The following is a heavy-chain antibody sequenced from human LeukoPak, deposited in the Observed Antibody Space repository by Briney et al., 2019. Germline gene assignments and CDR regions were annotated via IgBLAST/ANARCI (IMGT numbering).Heavy chain of an antibody. CDR3: AREHVPNYDILTGYINPSDY. CDR2: ISSSTSYI. CDR1: GFTFSSYS. V-gene: IGHV3-21*01. D-gene: IGHD3-9*01. Sequence: GGSLRLSCAASGFTFSSYSMNWVRQAPGKGLEWVSSISSSTSYIYYADSVKGRFTISRDNAKNSLYLQMNSLGAEDTAVYYCAREHVPNYDILTGYINPSDYWGQGTLVTVSS. J-gene: IGHJ4*02.